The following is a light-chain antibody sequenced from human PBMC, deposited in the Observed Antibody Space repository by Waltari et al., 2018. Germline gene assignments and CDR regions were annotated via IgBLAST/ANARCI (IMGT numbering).Light chain of an antibody. CDR2: AND. CDR1: SSDIRNNF. V-gene: IGLV1-51*02. J-gene: IGLJ3*02. CDR3: STWDSSRNDV. Sequence: QSVLTQPPSVSAAPGQKVIISCSGTSSDIRNNFISWYQHLPGAAPKLLIYANDKRPTGIPDRFSASKSGASGTLVITGLQTGDEADYYCSTWDSSRNDVFGGGTKLTVL.